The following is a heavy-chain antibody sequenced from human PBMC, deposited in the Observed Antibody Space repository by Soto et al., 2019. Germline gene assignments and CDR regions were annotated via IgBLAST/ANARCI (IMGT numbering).Heavy chain of an antibody. Sequence: EVQLVESGGDLVQPGGSLRLSCVASGFTFSSHWMHWVRRVPGKGLVWVSHINTDGGITGYADSMKGRFTISRDNAKNTLYLQMNGLRVEDTSVYYCTREAGYCSRTSCYRRAFDSWGQGTMVTVSS. CDR3: TREAGYCSRTSCYRRAFDS. V-gene: IGHV3-74*01. D-gene: IGHD2-2*01. CDR2: INTDGGIT. J-gene: IGHJ3*02. CDR1: GFTFSSHW.